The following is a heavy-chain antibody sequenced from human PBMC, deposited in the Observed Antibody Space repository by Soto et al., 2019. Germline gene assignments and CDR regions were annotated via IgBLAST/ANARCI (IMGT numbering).Heavy chain of an antibody. CDR3: ARPYSSGWKGWFDP. V-gene: IGHV3-33*01. D-gene: IGHD6-19*01. CDR1: GFTFSSYG. J-gene: IGHJ5*02. Sequence: QVQLVESGGGVVQPGRSLRLSCAASGFTFSSYGMHWVRQAPGKGLEWVAVIWYDGRNKYYVVSVKGRFTISRDNSKNTPYLQMNSQRAEDTAVYYWARPYSSGWKGWFDPWGQGTLVPVSS. CDR2: IWYDGRNK.